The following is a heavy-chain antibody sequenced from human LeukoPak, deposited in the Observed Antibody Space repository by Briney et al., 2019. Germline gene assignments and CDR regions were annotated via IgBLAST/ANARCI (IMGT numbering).Heavy chain of an antibody. CDR3: AKGLVGSGSYQPVDF. CDR2: ISYDGSDK. J-gene: IGHJ4*02. V-gene: IGHV3-30*18. CDR1: GFTFSSFG. D-gene: IGHD3-10*01. Sequence: GGSLRLSCTASGFTFSSFGMHWVRQAPGKGLEWVAVISYDGSDKYYADSVKGRFTISRDNSKSTLYLQMNSLRPEDTAMYYCAKGLVGSGSYQPVDFWGQGTLVTVSS.